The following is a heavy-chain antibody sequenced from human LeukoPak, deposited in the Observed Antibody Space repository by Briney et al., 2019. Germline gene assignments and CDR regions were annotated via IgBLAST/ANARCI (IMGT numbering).Heavy chain of an antibody. CDR2: IYSSGGT. Sequence: SETLSLTCTVFGASISSHYWSWIRQSPGKGLEWIGDIYSSGGTNYRASLDSRVTISLDTSKSQFSLNLRSVTAADTPVYYCARVSERRGWFDPWGQGTLVTVSS. V-gene: IGHV4-59*11. CDR3: ARVSERRGWFDP. J-gene: IGHJ5*02. CDR1: GASISSHY. D-gene: IGHD1-1*01.